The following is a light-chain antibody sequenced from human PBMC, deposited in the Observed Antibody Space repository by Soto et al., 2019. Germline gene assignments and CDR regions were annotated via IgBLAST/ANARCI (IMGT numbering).Light chain of an antibody. J-gene: IGLJ1*01. CDR3: ETWDSSLGAYV. CDR1: SSNIGNNY. CDR2: DNN. Sequence: QSVLTQPPSVSAAPGQKVTISCSGSSSNIGNNYVSWYQQLPGTAPKPLTYDNNRRPSVIADRFSGSKSPTSATLGITGLQTGDEADYYCETWDSSLGAYVFGTGTKLTVL. V-gene: IGLV1-51*01.